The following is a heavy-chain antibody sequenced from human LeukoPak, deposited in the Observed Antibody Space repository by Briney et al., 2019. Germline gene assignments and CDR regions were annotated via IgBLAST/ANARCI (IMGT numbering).Heavy chain of an antibody. CDR2: IWSDGIKA. CDR1: GFTFSSYG. V-gene: IGHV3-33*01. CDR3: ASPDNGDY. Sequence: PGGSLRLSCAASGFTFSSYGMHWVRQPPGKGQGWVAMIWSDGIKADYADSVKGRFIISRDNFKNTVYLQMNSLTADHTAVYFCASPDNGDYWGQGTLVTVSS. J-gene: IGHJ4*02. D-gene: IGHD1-1*01.